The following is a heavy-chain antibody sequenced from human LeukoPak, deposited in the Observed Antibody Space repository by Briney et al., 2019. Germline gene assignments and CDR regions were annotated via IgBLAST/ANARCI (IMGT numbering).Heavy chain of an antibody. V-gene: IGHV4-39*01. J-gene: IGHJ4*02. CDR3: ARLRIVGATTIDY. Sequence: SETLSLTCTVSGGSISSSSYYWGWIRQPPGKGLEWIGSIYYSGSTYYNPSLKSRVTISVDTPKNQFSLKLSSVTAAGTAVYYCARLRIVGATTIDYWGQGTLVTVSS. CDR2: IYYSGST. D-gene: IGHD1-26*01. CDR1: GGSISSSSYY.